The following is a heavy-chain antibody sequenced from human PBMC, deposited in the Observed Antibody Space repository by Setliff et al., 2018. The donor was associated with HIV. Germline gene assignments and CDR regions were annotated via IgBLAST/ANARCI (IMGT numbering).Heavy chain of an antibody. V-gene: IGHV3-23*05. CDR1: GLTLSAYS. J-gene: IGHJ3*02. CDR3: ARSTYYYDSSGYYNAFDI. Sequence: GGSLRLSCAASGLTLSAYSMSWVRQAPGKGLEWVSAIDPTGTYTYYADAVKGRFTISRDNFRSTLSLQMNSLTAEDSAIYYCARSTYYYDSSGYYNAFDIRAKGQWSPSPQ. CDR2: IDPTGTYT. D-gene: IGHD3-22*01.